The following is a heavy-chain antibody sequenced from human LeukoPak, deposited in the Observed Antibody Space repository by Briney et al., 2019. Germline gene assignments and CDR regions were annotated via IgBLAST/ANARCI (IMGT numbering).Heavy chain of an antibody. CDR3: VRGFGEFFPLD. D-gene: IGHD3-10*01. V-gene: IGHV3-53*01. CDR1: GFSVSSDY. CDR2: IYSGGST. J-gene: IGHJ4*02. Sequence: SGGSLRLSCAASGFSVSSDYMSWVRRTPGKGLEWVSVIYSGGSTYYADSVKGRFTISRDNSKNTLYLQMNSLRAEDTAVYYCVRGFGEFFPLDWGQGTLVTVSS.